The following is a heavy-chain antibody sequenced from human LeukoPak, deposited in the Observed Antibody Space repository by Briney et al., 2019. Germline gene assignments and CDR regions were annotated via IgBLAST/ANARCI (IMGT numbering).Heavy chain of an antibody. J-gene: IGHJ4*02. Sequence: GGSLRLSCAASGFTVSSNYISWVRQAPGKGLEWVSVIYSGGSTYYADSVKGRFTISRDNAKNSLYLQMNSLRAEDTAVYYCARGPPYDSSGYYYYWGQGTLVTVSS. D-gene: IGHD3-22*01. CDR3: ARGPPYDSSGYYYY. CDR2: IYSGGST. CDR1: GFTVSSNY. V-gene: IGHV3-66*01.